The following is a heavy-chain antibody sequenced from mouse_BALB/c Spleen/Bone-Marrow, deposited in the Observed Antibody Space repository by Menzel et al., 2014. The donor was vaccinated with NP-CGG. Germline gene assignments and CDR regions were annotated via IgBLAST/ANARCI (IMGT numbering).Heavy chain of an antibody. CDR2: IDPANGNT. J-gene: IGHJ3*01. D-gene: IGHD1-1*01. CDR3: ASYYYGRSSFAC. V-gene: IGHV14-3*02. Sequence: EVQLQQSGAELVKPGASVKLSCTASGFNIKDTYIHWVKQRPEQGLEWIGRIDPANGNTKYDPKFQGKATITTGTSSNTAYLQLSSLTSEDTAVYYCASYYYGRSSFACWGQGTLVTVSA. CDR1: GFNIKDTY.